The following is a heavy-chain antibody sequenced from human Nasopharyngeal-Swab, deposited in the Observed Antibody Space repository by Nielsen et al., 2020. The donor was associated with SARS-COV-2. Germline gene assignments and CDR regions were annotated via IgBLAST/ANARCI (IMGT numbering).Heavy chain of an antibody. CDR3: ARATAVRGVTDAFDI. J-gene: IGHJ3*02. V-gene: IGHV4-38-2*02. Sequence: GSLRLSCTVSGYSISSGYYWGWTRQPPGKGLEWIGSIYHSGSTYYNPSLKSRVTISVDTSKNQFSLKLSSVTAADTAVYYCARATAVRGVTDAFDIWGQGTMVAVSS. CDR2: IYHSGST. D-gene: IGHD3-10*02. CDR1: GYSISSGYY.